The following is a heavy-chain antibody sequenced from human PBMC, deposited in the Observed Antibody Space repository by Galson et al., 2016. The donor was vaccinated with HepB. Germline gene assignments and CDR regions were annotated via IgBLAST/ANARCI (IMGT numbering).Heavy chain of an antibody. Sequence: SLRLSCAASGFTFSSYAMSWVRQAPGKGLEWVSTISGSGGRTYYADYVKGRFTISRDNSKNTLYLQMSSLRAEDTAVYYCAREGGYDFWSGYSFRVWSLDYWGQGTLVTVSS. CDR3: AREGGYDFWSGYSFRVWSLDY. CDR1: GFTFSSYA. D-gene: IGHD3-3*01. J-gene: IGHJ4*02. CDR2: ISGSGGRT. V-gene: IGHV3-23*01.